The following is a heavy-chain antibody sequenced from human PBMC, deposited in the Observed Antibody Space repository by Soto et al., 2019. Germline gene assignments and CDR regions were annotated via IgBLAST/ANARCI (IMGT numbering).Heavy chain of an antibody. J-gene: IGHJ2*01. D-gene: IGHD4-17*01. CDR1: GFSFNDYS. CDR2: ISRSSGTI. Sequence: GGSLRLSCAASGFSFNDYSMNWVRQAPGKGLEWVSYISRSSGTIYYADSVKGRFTISRDNSKNTLDLQMNSLTGEDTAVYYCARSGDYGGNRPWYFDRWGRGTLVTVSS. CDR3: ARSGDYGGNRPWYFDR. V-gene: IGHV3-48*01.